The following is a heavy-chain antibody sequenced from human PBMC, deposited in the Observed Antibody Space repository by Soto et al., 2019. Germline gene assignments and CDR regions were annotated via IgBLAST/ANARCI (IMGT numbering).Heavy chain of an antibody. D-gene: IGHD2-2*01. Sequence: GGSLRLSCAASGFTVSSNYMSWVRQAPGKGLEWVSVIYSGGSTYYADSVKGRFTISRDNSKNTLYLQMNSLRAEDTAVYYCARERTAPPRLIPRYGMDVWGQGTTVTVSS. CDR3: ARERTAPPRLIPRYGMDV. V-gene: IGHV3-53*01. J-gene: IGHJ6*02. CDR1: GFTVSSNY. CDR2: IYSGGST.